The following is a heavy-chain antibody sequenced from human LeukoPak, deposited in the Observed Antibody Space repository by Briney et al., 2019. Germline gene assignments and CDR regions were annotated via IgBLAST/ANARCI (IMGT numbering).Heavy chain of an antibody. D-gene: IGHD3-16*01. Sequence: GRSLRLSCAASGFTFSSYGMHWVRQAPGKGLEWVAVISYDGSNKYYADSVKGRFTISRDNAKNSLYLQMNSLRDEDTAVYYCARGGRAMVDYWGQGTLVTVSS. CDR2: ISYDGSNK. CDR1: GFTFSSYG. V-gene: IGHV3-30*03. J-gene: IGHJ4*02. CDR3: ARGGRAMVDY.